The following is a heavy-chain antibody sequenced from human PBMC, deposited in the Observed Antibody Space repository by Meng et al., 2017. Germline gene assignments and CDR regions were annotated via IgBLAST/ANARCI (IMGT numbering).Heavy chain of an antibody. CDR3: ARRRSYVWGSYRYFAFAI. Sequence: GESLKISCKGSGYSFTSYWIGWVRQMPGKGLEWMGIIYPGDSDTRYSPSFQGQVTISADKSISTAYLQWSSLKASDTAMYYCARRRSYVWGSYRYFAFAIWGQGTMVTVSS. D-gene: IGHD3-16*02. CDR1: GYSFTSYW. V-gene: IGHV5-51*01. J-gene: IGHJ3*02. CDR2: IYPGDSDT.